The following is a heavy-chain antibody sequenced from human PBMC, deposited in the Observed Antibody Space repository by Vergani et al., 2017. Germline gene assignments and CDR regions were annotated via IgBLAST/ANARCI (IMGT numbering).Heavy chain of an antibody. CDR3: ARDHRDYNNYPGTFDI. V-gene: IGHV3-11*01. D-gene: IGHD5-24*01. CDR2: ISNSGNTI. Sequence: QVQLVESGGGLVKPGGSLRLSCAASGFSFSDHYMTWIRQAPGKGLEWVSYISNSGNTIEYADSVKGRFSISRDNAKSSLFLQMDSLRAEDTAVYYCARDHRDYNNYPGTFDIWGQGSMVTVSS. J-gene: IGHJ3*02. CDR1: GFSFSDHY.